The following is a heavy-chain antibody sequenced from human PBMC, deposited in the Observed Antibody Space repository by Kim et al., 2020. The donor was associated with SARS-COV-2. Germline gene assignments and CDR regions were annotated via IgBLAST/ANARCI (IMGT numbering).Heavy chain of an antibody. CDR1: GFTFSSYW. Sequence: GGSLRLSCAASGFTFSSYWMSWVRQAPGKGLEWVANIKQDGSEKYYVDSVKGRFTISRDNAKNSLYLQMNSLRAEDTAVYYCAREGGSSGWMSLAYYYYGMDVWGQGTTVTVSS. V-gene: IGHV3-7*03. D-gene: IGHD6-19*01. CDR2: IKQDGSEK. J-gene: IGHJ6*02. CDR3: AREGGSSGWMSLAYYYYGMDV.